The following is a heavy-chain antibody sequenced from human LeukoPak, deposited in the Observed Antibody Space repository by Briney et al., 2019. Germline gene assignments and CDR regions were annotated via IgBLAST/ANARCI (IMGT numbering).Heavy chain of an antibody. CDR2: IKSKTDGGTT. J-gene: IGHJ4*02. Sequence: GGSLRLSCAASGFTFSNAWMSWVRQAPGKGLEWVCRIKSKTDGGTTDYAAPVKGRFTISRDDSKNTLYLQMNSLKTEDTAVYYCTTAHLNGYGSAGYWGQGTLVTVSS. D-gene: IGHD3-10*01. V-gene: IGHV3-15*01. CDR1: GFTFSNAW. CDR3: TTAHLNGYGSAGY.